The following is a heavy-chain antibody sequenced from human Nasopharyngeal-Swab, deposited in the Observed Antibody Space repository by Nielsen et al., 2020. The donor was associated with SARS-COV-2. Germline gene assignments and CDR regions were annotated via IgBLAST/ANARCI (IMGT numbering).Heavy chain of an antibody. J-gene: IGHJ2*01. V-gene: IGHV4-61*02. D-gene: IGHD6-19*01. CDR1: GGSISSGSYY. CDR2: IYTSGST. Sequence: SETLSLTCTVSGGSISSGSYYWSWIRQPAGKGLEWIGRIYTSGSTNYNPSLKSRVTISVGTSKNQFSLKLSSVTAADTAVYYCARGVAGWYFDLWGRGTLVTVSS. CDR3: ARGVAGWYFDL.